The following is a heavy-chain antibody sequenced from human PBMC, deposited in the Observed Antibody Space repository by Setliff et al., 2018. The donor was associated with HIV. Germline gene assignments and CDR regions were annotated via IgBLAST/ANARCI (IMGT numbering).Heavy chain of an antibody. CDR2: ISSSSSTI. J-gene: IGHJ4*02. CDR1: GFTFSSYS. CDR3: ASHWGCSSTSCYQVY. Sequence: GGSLRLSCAASGFTFSSYSMNWVRQAPGKGLEWVSYISSSSSTIYYADSVKGRFTISRDNAKNSLCLQMNSLRAEDTAVYYCASHWGCSSTSCYQVYWGQGTLVTVSS. D-gene: IGHD2-2*01. V-gene: IGHV3-48*01.